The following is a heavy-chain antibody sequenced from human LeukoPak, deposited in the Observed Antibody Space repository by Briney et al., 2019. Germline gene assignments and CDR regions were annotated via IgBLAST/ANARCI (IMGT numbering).Heavy chain of an antibody. CDR2: ISGSGGST. J-gene: IGHJ4*02. Sequence: GGSLRLSCAASGFTFEASAMSWVRQAPGKGLEWVSAISGSGGSTYYADSVKGRFTISRDNSKNTLYLQMNSLRAEDTAVYYCAKDPFVYDFWSGYTKPRYYFDYWGQGTLVTVSS. CDR3: AKDPFVYDFWSGYTKPRYYFDY. CDR1: GFTFEASA. V-gene: IGHV3-23*01. D-gene: IGHD3-3*01.